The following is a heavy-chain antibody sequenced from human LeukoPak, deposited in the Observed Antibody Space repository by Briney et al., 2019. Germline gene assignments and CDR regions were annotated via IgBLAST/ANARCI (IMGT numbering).Heavy chain of an antibody. J-gene: IGHJ4*02. CDR3: ARGGFDILTGYYFNY. D-gene: IGHD3-9*01. Sequence: MASETLSLTCTVSGGSISSYYWSWIRQPPGKGLEWTGYNYYSGSTNYNPSLKSRVTISVDTSKNQFSLKLSSVTAADTAVYYCARGGFDILTGYYFNYWGQGTLVTVSS. V-gene: IGHV4-59*01. CDR2: NYYSGST. CDR1: GGSISSYY.